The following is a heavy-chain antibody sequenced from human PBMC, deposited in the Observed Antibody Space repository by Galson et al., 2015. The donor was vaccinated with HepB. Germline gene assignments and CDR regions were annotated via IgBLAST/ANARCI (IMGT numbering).Heavy chain of an antibody. D-gene: IGHD1-1*01. CDR2: IRSKAYGGAA. CDR3: TRDPYGTRGDYYYGMDV. V-gene: IGHV3-49*04. J-gene: IGHJ6*02. CDR1: GFTFGDYA. Sequence: SLRLSCAASGFTFGDYAMSWVRQAPGKGLEWVGLIRSKAYGGAAEYAASVKGRFTISRDDSKSIAYLQMNSLKTEDTAVYYCTRDPYGTRGDYYYGMDVWGQGTTVTVSS.